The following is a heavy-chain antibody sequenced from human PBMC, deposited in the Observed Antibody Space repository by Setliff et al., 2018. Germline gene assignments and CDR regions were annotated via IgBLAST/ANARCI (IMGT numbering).Heavy chain of an antibody. Sequence: KPSETLSLTCTVSGASISSSSYYWAWIRQPPGRGLELIGSIFYGGSTYYNPSLKSRVTISIDASKNQFSLKLDSVTAADTAVYYCARGSSSYDYWGQGTLVTVSS. J-gene: IGHJ4*02. CDR2: IFYGGST. CDR3: ARGSSSYDY. CDR1: GASISSSSYY. D-gene: IGHD6-6*01. V-gene: IGHV4-39*07.